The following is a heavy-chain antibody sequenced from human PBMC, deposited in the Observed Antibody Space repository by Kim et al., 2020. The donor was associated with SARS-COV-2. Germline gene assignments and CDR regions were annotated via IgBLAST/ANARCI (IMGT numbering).Heavy chain of an antibody. D-gene: IGHD6-13*01. CDR2: ISYDGSNK. Sequence: GGSLRLSCAASGFTFSSYAMHWVRQAPGKGLEWVAVISYDGSNKYYADSVKGRFTISRDNSKNTLYLQMNSLRAEDTAVYYCARDLQTIAAAGTGFDYWGQGTLVTVSS. J-gene: IGHJ4*02. CDR1: GFTFSSYA. V-gene: IGHV3-30-3*01. CDR3: ARDLQTIAAAGTGFDY.